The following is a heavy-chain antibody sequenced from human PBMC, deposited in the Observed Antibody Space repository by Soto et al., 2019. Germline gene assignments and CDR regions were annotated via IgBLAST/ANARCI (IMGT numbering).Heavy chain of an antibody. CDR3: ARDLFVVTSSSWYYGMDV. CDR2: IYFTGNT. J-gene: IGHJ6*02. V-gene: IGHV4-31*03. Sequence: SETLSLTCTVSGASINSGGYYWNWVRLLPGRGLEWIGYIYFTGNTYYNPSLESRVTISRDNAKNSLYLQMNSLRAEDTAVYYCARDLFVVTSSSWYYGMDVWGQGTTVTVSS. D-gene: IGHD6-13*01. CDR1: GASINSGGYY.